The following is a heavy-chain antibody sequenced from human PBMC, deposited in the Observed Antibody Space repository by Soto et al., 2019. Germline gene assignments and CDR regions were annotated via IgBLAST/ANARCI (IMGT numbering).Heavy chain of an antibody. V-gene: IGHV1-46*01. CDR2: INPSGDST. Sequence: ASVKVSCKASGYAFSGFYMHWVRQAPGQGLEWMGVINPSGDSTTYAQKFQGRLTMTKDTSTSTLYMELSSLRSEDTAVYYCARDWEFEFWGQGTLVTVSS. J-gene: IGHJ4*02. CDR1: GYAFSGFY. CDR3: ARDWEFEF. D-gene: IGHD1-26*01.